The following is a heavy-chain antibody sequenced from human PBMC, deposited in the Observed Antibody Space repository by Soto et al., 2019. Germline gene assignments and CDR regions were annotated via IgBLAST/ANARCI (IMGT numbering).Heavy chain of an antibody. Sequence: XGCLILSFSAAGFTFSSYGMNWVRQAPGKGLEWVAVVSYDEITKYYADSVKGRFTISRDNSKNTLYLQMNILRAEDTAVYYCARARGDVWGQGTTVTFSS. CDR1: GFTFSSYG. J-gene: IGHJ6*02. D-gene: IGHD3-10*01. CDR2: VSYDEITK. V-gene: IGHV3-30*03. CDR3: ARARGDV.